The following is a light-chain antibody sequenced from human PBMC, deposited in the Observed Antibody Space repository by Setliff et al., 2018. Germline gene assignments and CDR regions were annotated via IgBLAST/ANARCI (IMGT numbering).Light chain of an antibody. CDR1: SSDVGSYNL. CDR3: CSYAGSSTFGV. CDR2: EVS. Sequence: QSALTQPASVSGSPGQSITISCTGTSSDVGSYNLVSWYQQHPGKAPKLMIYEVSKRPSGVSNRFSGSKSGNTASLTISGPQAEDEADYYCCSYAGSSTFGVFGGGTK. J-gene: IGLJ2*01. V-gene: IGLV2-23*02.